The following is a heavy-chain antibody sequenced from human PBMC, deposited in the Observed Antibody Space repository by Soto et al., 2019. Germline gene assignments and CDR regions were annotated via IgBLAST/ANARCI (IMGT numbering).Heavy chain of an antibody. CDR1: GDSVSSNSAA. Sequence: SQTLSRTCAISGDSVSSNSAAWNWIRQSPSRGLEWLGRTYYRSKWYNDYAVSVKSRITINPDTSKNQFSLQLNSVTPEDTAVYYCARDRLILTGYYQTNPIDYWGQGTLVTVSS. CDR2: TYYRSKWYN. D-gene: IGHD3-9*01. CDR3: ARDRLILTGYYQTNPIDY. J-gene: IGHJ4*02. V-gene: IGHV6-1*01.